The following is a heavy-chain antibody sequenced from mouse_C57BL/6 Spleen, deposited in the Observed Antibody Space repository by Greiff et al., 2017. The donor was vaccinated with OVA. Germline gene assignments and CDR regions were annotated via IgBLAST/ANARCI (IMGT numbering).Heavy chain of an antibody. V-gene: IGHV1-18*01. CDR3: ARSGYDYDVRNWYFDV. J-gene: IGHJ1*03. CDR1: GYTFTDYN. CDR2: INPNNGGT. Sequence: VQLQQSGPELVKPGASVKIPCKASGYTFTDYNMDWVKQSHGKSLEWIGDINPNNGGTIYNQKFKGKATLTVDKSSSTAYMELRRLTSEDTAVYYCARSGYDYDVRNWYFDVWGTGTTVTVSS. D-gene: IGHD2-4*01.